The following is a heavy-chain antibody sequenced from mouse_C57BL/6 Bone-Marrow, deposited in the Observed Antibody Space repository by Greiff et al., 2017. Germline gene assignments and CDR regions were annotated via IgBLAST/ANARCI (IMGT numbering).Heavy chain of an antibody. CDR1: GFNIKDDY. Sequence: VQLQQSGAELVRPGASVKLSCTASGFNIKDDYIHWVKQSPEQGLEWIGWIDPEIGDTEYASKFQGKVTITSDTSSNTAYLQLSSLTSEDTAVYYCSSFDGNYFDFWGQGTPLTVAS. CDR3: SSFDGNYFDF. CDR2: IDPEIGDT. D-gene: IGHD2-3*01. V-gene: IGHV14-4*01. J-gene: IGHJ2*01.